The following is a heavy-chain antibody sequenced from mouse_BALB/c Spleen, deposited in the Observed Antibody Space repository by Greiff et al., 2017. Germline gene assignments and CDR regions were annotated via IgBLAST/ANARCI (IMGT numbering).Heavy chain of an antibody. V-gene: IGHV5-9-3*01. J-gene: IGHJ4*01. CDR1: GFTFSSYA. CDR2: ISSGGSYT. CDR3: ARHGTYDGYYRGYAMDY. D-gene: IGHD2-3*01. Sequence: EVKVVESGGGLVKPGGSLKLSCAASGFTFSSYAMSWVRQTPEKRLEWVATISSGGSYTYYPDSVKGRFTISRDNAKNTLYLQMSSLRSEDTAMYYCARHGTYDGYYRGYAMDYWGQGTSVTVSS.